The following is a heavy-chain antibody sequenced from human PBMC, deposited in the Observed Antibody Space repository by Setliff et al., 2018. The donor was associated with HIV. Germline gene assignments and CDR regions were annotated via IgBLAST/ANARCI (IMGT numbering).Heavy chain of an antibody. Sequence: ASVKVSCKASGYTFNTYGISWVRQAPGQGLEWMGWISPYNGYTNYVQKLQGRVTMTTDTSTSIAYMELRSLKSDDTAVYYCAREITNYFDYWGQGTLVTVSA. V-gene: IGHV1-18*01. CDR2: ISPYNGYT. D-gene: IGHD3-16*01. CDR1: GYTFNTYG. CDR3: AREITNYFDY. J-gene: IGHJ4*02.